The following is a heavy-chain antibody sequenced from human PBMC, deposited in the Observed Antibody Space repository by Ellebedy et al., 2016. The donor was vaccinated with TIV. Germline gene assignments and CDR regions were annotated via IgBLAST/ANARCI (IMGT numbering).Heavy chain of an antibody. CDR2: IYYSGST. Sequence: SETLSLXCTVSGGSISSGGYYWSWIRQHPGKGLEWIGYIYYSGSTYYNPSLKSRVTISVDTSKNQFSLKLSSVTAADTAVYYCARAKLGYCSGGSCYSRVDYFQHWGQGTLVTVSS. CDR3: ARAKLGYCSGGSCYSRVDYFQH. J-gene: IGHJ1*01. D-gene: IGHD2-15*01. CDR1: GGSISSGGYY. V-gene: IGHV4-31*03.